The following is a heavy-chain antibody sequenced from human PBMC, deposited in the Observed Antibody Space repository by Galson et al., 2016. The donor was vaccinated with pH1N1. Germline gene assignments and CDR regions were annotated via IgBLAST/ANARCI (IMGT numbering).Heavy chain of an antibody. Sequence: QVQLQESGPGLVKPSDTLSLICTVSGGSISNFYWNWIRQPAGKGLEWIGRIFTSGSTNYNPSLKRRVPMSVAASKYAVALELISVTSAGTAMYYCARLKDYDLVTGFYSNWYFDLWGRGTLVTVSS. J-gene: IGHJ2*01. V-gene: IGHV4-4*07. CDR1: GGSISNFY. D-gene: IGHD3-9*01. CDR3: ARLKDYDLVTGFYSNWYFDL. CDR2: IFTSGST.